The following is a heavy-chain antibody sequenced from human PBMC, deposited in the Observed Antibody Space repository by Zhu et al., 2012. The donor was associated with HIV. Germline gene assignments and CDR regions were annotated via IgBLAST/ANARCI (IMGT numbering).Heavy chain of an antibody. V-gene: IGHV4-39*01. D-gene: IGHD3-10*01. Sequence: QVQLQESGPGLVKPSETLSLTCTVSGDSVSNKRYYWGWIRQSPGKGLEWISNIYYIGSTYYNPSLKSRVTISVDTSKNQFSLKLTSVTAADTAVYYCARLDYYDLGRAWDVWGKGDHGHRLL. CDR3: ARLDYYDLGRAWDV. CDR2: IYYIGST. CDR1: GDSVSNKRYY. J-gene: IGHJ6*04.